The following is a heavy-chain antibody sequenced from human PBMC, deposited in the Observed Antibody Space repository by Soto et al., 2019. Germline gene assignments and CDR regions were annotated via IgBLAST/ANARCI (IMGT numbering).Heavy chain of an antibody. J-gene: IGHJ5*02. Sequence: SETVSLTCTVSAGSKSRYFGSWVRQPPGKGLEWIGYIYYSGSTNYNPSLKSRVTISLDTSKNQFSLKLSSVTAADTAVYYCVRDRWFDPWGQGTLVTVS. CDR1: AGSKSRYF. V-gene: IGHV4-59*01. CDR2: IYYSGST. CDR3: VRDRWFDP.